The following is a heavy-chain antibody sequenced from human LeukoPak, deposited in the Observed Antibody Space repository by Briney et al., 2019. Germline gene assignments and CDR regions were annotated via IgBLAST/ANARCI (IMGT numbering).Heavy chain of an antibody. V-gene: IGHV3-66*01. CDR3: ARDGKDSSGYYFGDS. CDR2: IYSADKT. Sequence: PGGSLRLSCAVSGFTVGASYMSWVRQAPGKGLEWVSVIYSADKTGDADSVKGRFTISRDNSENTLYLQLNSLRVEDTAVYYCARDGKDSSGYYFGDSWGQGTLVTVSS. J-gene: IGHJ4*02. D-gene: IGHD3-22*01. CDR1: GFTVGASY.